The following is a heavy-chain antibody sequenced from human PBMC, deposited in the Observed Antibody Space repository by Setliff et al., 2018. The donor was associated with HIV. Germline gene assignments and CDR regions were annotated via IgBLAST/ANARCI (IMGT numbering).Heavy chain of an antibody. CDR2: SYHTGSK. CDR1: GGSFSGYY. V-gene: IGHV4-34*01. J-gene: IGHJ4*02. Sequence: NPSETLSLTCAVYGGSFSGYYWSWIRQTPGKGLEWIASSYHTGSKYYNPSLKRRVTISVDTSKNQFSLKLSSVTAADTALYYCAKYGPNCRSITCDEGYYFDSWGQGALVTVSS. CDR3: AKYGPNCRSITCDEGYYFDS. D-gene: IGHD2-2*01.